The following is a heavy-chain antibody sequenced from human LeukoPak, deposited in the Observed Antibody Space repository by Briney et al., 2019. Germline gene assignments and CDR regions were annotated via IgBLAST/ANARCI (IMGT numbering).Heavy chain of an antibody. CDR3: ARILSGSSSSSGRRYFDY. D-gene: IGHD6-6*01. Sequence: GGSLRLSCAASGFTFSSYAMHWVRQAPGKGLEWVAVISYDGSNKYYADSVKGRFTISRDNSKNTLYLQMNSLRAEDTAVYYCARILSGSSSSSGRRYFDYWGQGTLVTVSS. CDR1: GFTFSSYA. V-gene: IGHV3-30-3*01. J-gene: IGHJ4*02. CDR2: ISYDGSNK.